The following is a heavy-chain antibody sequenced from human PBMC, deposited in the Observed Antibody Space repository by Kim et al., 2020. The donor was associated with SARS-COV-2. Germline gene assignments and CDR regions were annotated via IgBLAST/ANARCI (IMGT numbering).Heavy chain of an antibody. D-gene: IGHD1-26*01. CDR3: ARGEWELLADY. Sequence: NYNPALKSRVTISVDTSKNQFSLKLSSVTAADTAVYYCARGEWELLADYWGQGTLVTVSS. V-gene: IGHV4-59*09. J-gene: IGHJ4*02.